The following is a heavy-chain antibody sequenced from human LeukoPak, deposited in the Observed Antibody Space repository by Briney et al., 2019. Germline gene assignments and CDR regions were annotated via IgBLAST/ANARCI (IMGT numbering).Heavy chain of an antibody. CDR1: GGSISSYY. Sequence: SETLSLTCTVSGGSISSYYWSWIRQPAGKGLEWIGRIYTSGSTNYNPSLKSRVTMSVDTSKNQFSLKLSSVTAADTAVYYCARGSGDDFWSGYSFDYWGQGTLVTVSS. V-gene: IGHV4-4*07. CDR2: IYTSGST. D-gene: IGHD3-3*01. J-gene: IGHJ4*02. CDR3: ARGSGDDFWSGYSFDY.